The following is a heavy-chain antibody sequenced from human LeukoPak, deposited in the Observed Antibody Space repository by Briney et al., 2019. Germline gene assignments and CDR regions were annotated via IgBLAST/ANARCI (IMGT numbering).Heavy chain of an antibody. CDR2: INHSGSN. CDR1: GGSFSGYY. V-gene: IGHV4-34*01. CDR3: SRGISFDY. Sequence: SETLSLTCAVYGGSFSGYYWSWIRQPPGKGLEWIGEINHSGSNTYNPSLKSRVTISVDTSKNQFSLKLTSVTAADTAVYYCSRGISFDYWGQGTLVTVSS. J-gene: IGHJ4*02. D-gene: IGHD2/OR15-2a*01.